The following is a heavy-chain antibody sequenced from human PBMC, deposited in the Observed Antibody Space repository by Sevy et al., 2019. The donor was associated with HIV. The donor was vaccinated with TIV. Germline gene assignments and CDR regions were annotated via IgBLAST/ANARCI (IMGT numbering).Heavy chain of an antibody. CDR2: IKQDESEK. Sequence: GGSLRLSCAASGFSFSSYWMHWVRQAPGKGLEWVANIKQDESEKYYVPSVKGRFTISGDNAKNSVYLQMNSLRPEDTAIYYCARGNSGSFDYWGQGTLVTVSS. CDR3: ARGNSGSFDY. J-gene: IGHJ4*02. CDR1: GFSFSSYW. D-gene: IGHD3-22*01. V-gene: IGHV3-7*04.